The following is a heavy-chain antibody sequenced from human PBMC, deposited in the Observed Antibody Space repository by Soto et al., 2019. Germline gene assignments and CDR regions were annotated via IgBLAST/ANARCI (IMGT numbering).Heavy chain of an antibody. CDR3: ARDAGPNCYDYYYFRMDV. J-gene: IGHJ6*02. D-gene: IGHD2-15*01. Sequence: QVHLVESGGGVVQPGRSLRLSCAASGFTFSNYAMHWVRQAPGKGLEWVAVISYDGSDKYNANSVKGRFTISRDNSKNTLYLQMNRLRAEDTAVYYCARDAGPNCYDYYYFRMDVWGQGTTVTVSS. CDR1: GFTFSNYA. V-gene: IGHV3-30-3*01. CDR2: ISYDGSDK.